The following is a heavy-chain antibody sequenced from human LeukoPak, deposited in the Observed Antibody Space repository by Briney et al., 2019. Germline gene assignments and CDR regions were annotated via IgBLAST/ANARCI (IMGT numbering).Heavy chain of an antibody. D-gene: IGHD2-2*01. CDR2: ISGSGGST. V-gene: IGHV3-23*01. CDR3: AKQGVVVVPAAMWV. J-gene: IGHJ4*02. CDR1: GFTFSSYW. Sequence: GGSLRLSCAASGFTFSSYWMSWVRQAPGKGLEWVSAISGSGGSTYYADSVKGRFTISRDNSKNTLYLQMNSLRAEDTAVYYCAKQGVVVVPAAMWVWGQGTLVTVSS.